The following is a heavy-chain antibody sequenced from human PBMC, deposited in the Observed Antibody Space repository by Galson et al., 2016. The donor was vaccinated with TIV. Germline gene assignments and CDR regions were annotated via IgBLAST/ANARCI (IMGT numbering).Heavy chain of an antibody. Sequence: SVKVSCKASGGIFSNFVISWVRQAPGQGLEWMGSINPIFGTANYAQKFQGRVTITADTSTSTFYMDLSSLRSEDTAIYYCARGRGYSFGSGSSYFDYWGQG. V-gene: IGHV1-69*06. J-gene: IGHJ4*02. CDR1: GGIFSNFV. CDR3: ARGRGYSFGSGSSYFDY. CDR2: INPIFGTA. D-gene: IGHD3-10*01.